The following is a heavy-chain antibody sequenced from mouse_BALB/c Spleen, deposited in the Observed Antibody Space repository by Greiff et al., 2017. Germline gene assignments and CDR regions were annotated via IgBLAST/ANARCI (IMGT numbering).Heavy chain of an antibody. CDR3: ARLGNMAYYYGSSYYYAMDY. CDR2: IDPANGNT. CDR1: GFNIKDTY. Sequence: EVQLQQSGAELVKPGASVKLSCTASGFNIKDTYMHWVKQRPEQGLEWIGRIDPANGNTKYDPKFQGKATITADTSSNTAYLQLSSLTSEDTAVYYCARLGNMAYYYGSSYYYAMDYWGQGTSVTVSS. D-gene: IGHD1-1*01. V-gene: IGHV14-3*02. J-gene: IGHJ4*01.